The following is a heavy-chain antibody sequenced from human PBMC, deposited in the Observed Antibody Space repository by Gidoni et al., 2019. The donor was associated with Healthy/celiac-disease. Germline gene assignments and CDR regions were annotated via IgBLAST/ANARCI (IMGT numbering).Heavy chain of an antibody. V-gene: IGHV3-7*01. Sequence: LVQPGGSLRLSCAASGFTFSSYWMSWVRQAPGKGLEWVANITQDGSEKYYVACVKGRFTITRDNAKNSLYLQMNSLRAEDTAVYYCARAVPQYYYDSSGYLDYWGQGTLVTVSS. CDR2: ITQDGSEK. J-gene: IGHJ4*02. D-gene: IGHD3-22*01. CDR3: ARAVPQYYYDSSGYLDY. CDR1: GFTFSSYW.